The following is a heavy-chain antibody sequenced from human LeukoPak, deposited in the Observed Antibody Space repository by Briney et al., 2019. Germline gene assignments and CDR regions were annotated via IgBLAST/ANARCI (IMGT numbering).Heavy chain of an antibody. CDR3: ARGASGAYSWFDY. D-gene: IGHD1-26*01. CDR2: IHPGDSQT. Sequence: GESLKISCKGSGYSFTSYWVAWVRQMPGDGLEWMGIIHPGDSQTRYSPSFQGQVTISVDKSISTAYLQWSSLKASDTAMHYCARGASGAYSWFDYWGQGTLVPVSS. J-gene: IGHJ4*02. CDR1: GYSFTSYW. V-gene: IGHV5-51*01.